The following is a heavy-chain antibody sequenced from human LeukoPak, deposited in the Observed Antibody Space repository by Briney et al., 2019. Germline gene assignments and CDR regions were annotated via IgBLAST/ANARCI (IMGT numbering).Heavy chain of an antibody. CDR3: ARGGYYDSSGNFDY. CDR1: GDSVSSNSAA. CDR2: TYYRPKWYN. Sequence: SQTLSLTCAISGDSVSSNSAAWNWIRRSPSRGLEWLGRTYYRPKWYNDYAVSVKSRITINPDTSKNQFSLQLNSVTPEDTAVYYCARGGYYDSSGNFDYWGQGTLVTVSS. J-gene: IGHJ4*02. V-gene: IGHV6-1*01. D-gene: IGHD3-22*01.